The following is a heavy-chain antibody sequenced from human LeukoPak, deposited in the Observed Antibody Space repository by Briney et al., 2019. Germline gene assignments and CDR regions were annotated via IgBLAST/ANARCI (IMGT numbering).Heavy chain of an antibody. CDR2: ISGSGGST. V-gene: IGHV3-23*01. D-gene: IGHD5-18*01. J-gene: IGHJ4*02. Sequence: GGSLRLSCAASGFTFSSYAMSWVRQAPGQGLEWVSAISGSGGSTYYADSVKGRFTISRDNSKNTLYLQMNSLRAEDTAVYYCARDFDSYGYWYYFDYWGQGTLVTVS. CDR1: GFTFSSYA. CDR3: ARDFDSYGYWYYFDY.